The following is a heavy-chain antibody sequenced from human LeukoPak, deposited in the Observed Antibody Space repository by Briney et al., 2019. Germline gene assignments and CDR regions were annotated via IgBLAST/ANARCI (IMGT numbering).Heavy chain of an antibody. D-gene: IGHD2-21*02. J-gene: IGHJ3*02. CDR1: GGSISSYY. V-gene: IGHV4-59*08. CDR3: ATAYCGGDCHPGAVAFDI. Sequence: SETLSLTCTVSGGSISSYYWSWIRQPPGKGLEWIGYIYYSGSTNYNPSLKSRVTISVDTSKNQFSLKLSSVTAADTAVYYCATAYCGGDCHPGAVAFDIWGQGTMVTVSS. CDR2: IYYSGST.